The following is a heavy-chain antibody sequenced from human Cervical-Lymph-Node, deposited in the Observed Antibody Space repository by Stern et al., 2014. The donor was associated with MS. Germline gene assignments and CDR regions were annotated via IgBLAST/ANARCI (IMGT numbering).Heavy chain of an antibody. CDR2: INPTTGRT. CDR3: ARAQDYSNVVANY. D-gene: IGHD2-8*01. V-gene: IGHV1-46*03. Sequence: QVQLGQSGAEVKKPGASMRISCKASGYTFTNYYVHWVRQAPGQRLEGMGIINPTTGRTSYAQRFQGRVTMTRDTSTNTAYMELSSLGPEDTAVYFCARAQDYSNVVANYWGQGTLVTVSS. CDR1: GYTFTNYY. J-gene: IGHJ4*02.